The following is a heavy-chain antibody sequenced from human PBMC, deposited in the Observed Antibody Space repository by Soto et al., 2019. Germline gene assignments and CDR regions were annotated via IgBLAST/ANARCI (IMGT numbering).Heavy chain of an antibody. CDR2: IYYSGST. CDR1: GGSISSSSYY. CDR3: ARRGFMVRGTFDY. V-gene: IGHV4-39*01. J-gene: IGHJ4*02. Sequence: SETLSLTCTVSGGSISSSSYYGGWIRQPPGKGLEWIGSIYYSGSTYYNPSLKSRVTISVDTSKNQFSLKLSSVTAADTAVYYCARRGFMVRGTFDYWGQGTLVTVSS. D-gene: IGHD3-10*01.